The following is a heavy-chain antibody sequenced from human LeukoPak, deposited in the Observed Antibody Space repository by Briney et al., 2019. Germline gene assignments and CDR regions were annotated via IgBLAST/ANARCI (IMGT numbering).Heavy chain of an antibody. CDR3: ARYCGITSCYLGYYYGMDV. V-gene: IGHV3-21*01. CDR1: GFTFSSYN. D-gene: IGHD2-2*01. CDR2: ISSSSSYI. J-gene: IGHJ6*04. Sequence: GGSLRLSCAASGFTFSSYNMNWVRQAPGKGLEWVSAISSSSSYIYYADSVKGRFTISRDNAKNSLYLQMNSLRAEDTAVYYCARYCGITSCYLGYYYGMDVWGKGTTVTVSS.